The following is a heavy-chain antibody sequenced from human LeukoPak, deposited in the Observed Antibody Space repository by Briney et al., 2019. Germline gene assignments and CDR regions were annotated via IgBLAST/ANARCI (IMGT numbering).Heavy chain of an antibody. CDR2: ISYDGSNK. J-gene: IGHJ4*02. V-gene: IGHV3-30*04. CDR3: ARAPLAARAYYFDY. D-gene: IGHD6-6*01. CDR1: GFTFSSYA. Sequence: PGGSLRLSCAASGFTFSSYAMHWVRQAPGKGLEWVAVISYDGSNKYYADSVKGRFTISRDNSKNTLYLQMNNLRAEDTAVYYCARAPLAARAYYFDYWGQGTLVTVSS.